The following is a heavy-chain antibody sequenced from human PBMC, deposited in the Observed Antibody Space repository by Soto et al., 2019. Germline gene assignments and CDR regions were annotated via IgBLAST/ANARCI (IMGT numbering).Heavy chain of an antibody. CDR3: ARDRKGWAYTTSYYFDY. CDR1: GYTFTTYG. Sequence: QVQLVQSGAEVKKPGASVKVSCKASGYTFTTYGMTWVRQAPGQGLEWMGWISAYNGYTDYAQKFQGRVTMTTDTSTNTAYMELTSLTSDDTAVYYCARDRKGWAYTTSYYFDYWGQGTLVTVSS. D-gene: IGHD6-19*01. V-gene: IGHV1-18*04. CDR2: ISAYNGYT. J-gene: IGHJ4*02.